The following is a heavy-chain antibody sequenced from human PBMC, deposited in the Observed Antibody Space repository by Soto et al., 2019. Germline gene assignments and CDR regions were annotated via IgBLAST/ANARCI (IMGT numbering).Heavy chain of an antibody. D-gene: IGHD3-16*02. Sequence: ASVKVSCKASGCTFNNYYIYWVRQAPGQGLEWVAGINPNFGTATYAQKFRDRVTVTGDASIGTAYLELSGLKSEDTAIYYCARVQQKHNPSFYYYYAMDLWGQGTTVTVSS. CDR1: GCTFNNYY. CDR2: INPNFGTA. J-gene: IGHJ6*02. V-gene: IGHV1-2*02. CDR3: ARVQQKHNPSFYYYYAMDL.